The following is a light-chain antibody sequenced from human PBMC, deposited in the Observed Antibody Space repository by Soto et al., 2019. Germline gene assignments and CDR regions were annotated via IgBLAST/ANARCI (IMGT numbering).Light chain of an antibody. CDR3: HQVYTYPRT. Sequence: IQLTQSPSSLSASVGDRVTITCRASQGVRSYLAWFQQRPGKAPKLLIFGASTLQNGVPARFSGGGFGTEFTLTITSLQPEAFATYYCHQVYTYPRTFGQGTKVEIK. CDR1: QGVRSY. J-gene: IGKJ1*01. CDR2: GAS. V-gene: IGKV1-9*01.